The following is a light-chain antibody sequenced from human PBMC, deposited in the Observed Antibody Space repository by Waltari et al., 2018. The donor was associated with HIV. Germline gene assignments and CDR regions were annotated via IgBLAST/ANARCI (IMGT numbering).Light chain of an antibody. CDR3: SSYGGSDNRVV. Sequence: QSALTQPPSASGSPGQSVTISCTGTSSYVGGYTFVSWYQQHPGKAPKFIIYEVNKRPSGVPSRFSGSKSGNTASLTVSGLQAEDEADYYCSSYGGSDNRVVFGGGTKLTVL. CDR2: EVN. J-gene: IGLJ2*01. V-gene: IGLV2-8*01. CDR1: SSYVGGYTF.